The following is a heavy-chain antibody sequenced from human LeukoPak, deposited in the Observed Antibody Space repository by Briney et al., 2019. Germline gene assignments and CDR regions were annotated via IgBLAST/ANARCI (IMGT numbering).Heavy chain of an antibody. CDR1: GGSISSGGHY. D-gene: IGHD6-13*01. CDR3: ARVRISSWTYYFDY. V-gene: IGHV4-30-2*06. J-gene: IGHJ4*02. Sequence: SETLSLTCSVSGGSISSGGHYWSWIRQYPGKGLEWIGYMYYSGSTYYNPSLKSRVTISVDRSKNQFSLKLSSVTAADTAVYYCARVRISSWTYYFDYWGQGTLVTVSS. CDR2: MYYSGST.